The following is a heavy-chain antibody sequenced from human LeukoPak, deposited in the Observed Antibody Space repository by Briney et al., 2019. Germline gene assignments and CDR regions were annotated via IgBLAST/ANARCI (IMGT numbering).Heavy chain of an antibody. J-gene: IGHJ4*02. CDR3: ARAYSSSSFFDY. D-gene: IGHD6-6*01. Sequence: PGGSLRLSCAASGFTFDDYGMSWVRQAPGKGLEWVSGIKWNGGSTGYADSVKGRFTISRDNAKNSLYLQMNSLRAEDTALYYCARAYSSSSFFDYWGQGTLVTVSS. V-gene: IGHV3-20*04. CDR1: GFTFDDYG. CDR2: IKWNGGST.